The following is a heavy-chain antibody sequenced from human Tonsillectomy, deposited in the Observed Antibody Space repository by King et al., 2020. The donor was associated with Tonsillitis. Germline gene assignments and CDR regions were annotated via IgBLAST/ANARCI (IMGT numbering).Heavy chain of an antibody. J-gene: IGHJ5*02. CDR3: AREDSAMVRGWFDP. Sequence: VQLVESGAEVKQAGSSVKVSCKASGGTFSSYGISWVRQAPGHVPEWMGGIIPMFGTTKFAQKFQGRLTITADESTSTAYMELSSLRSEDTAVYYCAREDSAMVRGWFDPWGQGTLVTVSS. V-gene: IGHV1-69*01. CDR1: GGTFSSYG. CDR2: IIPMFGTT. D-gene: IGHD5-18*01.